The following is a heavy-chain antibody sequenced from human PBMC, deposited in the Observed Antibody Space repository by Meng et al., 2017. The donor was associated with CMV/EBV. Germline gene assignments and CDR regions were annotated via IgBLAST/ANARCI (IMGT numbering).Heavy chain of an antibody. V-gene: IGHV1-46*01. J-gene: IGHJ6*02. CDR3: ARVPRYRFGGSYGMDV. D-gene: IGHD3-16*01. CDR2: INPSGGST. CDR1: GYTFTSYY. Sequence: ASVKVSCKASGYTFTSYYMHWVRQAPGQGLEWMGIINPSGGSTSYAQKFRGRVTMTRDTSTSTVYMELSSLRSEDTAVYYCARVPRYRFGGSYGMDVWGQGTTVTVSS.